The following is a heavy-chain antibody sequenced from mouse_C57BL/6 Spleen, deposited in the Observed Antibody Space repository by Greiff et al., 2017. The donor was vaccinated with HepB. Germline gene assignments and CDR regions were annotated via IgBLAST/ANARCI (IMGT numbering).Heavy chain of an antibody. CDR1: GFTFSSYP. CDR2: ISGGGGNT. J-gene: IGHJ1*03. D-gene: IGHD2-2*01. V-gene: IGHV5-9*01. CDR3: ASQPFPGDMVTGPYWYFDV. Sequence: EVMLVESGGGLVKPGGSLKLSCAASGFTFSSYPMSWVRQTPEKRLEWVATISGGGGNTYYPDSVKGRFTISRDNAKNTLYLQMSSLRSEDTALYYCASQPFPGDMVTGPYWYFDVWGTGTMVTVSS.